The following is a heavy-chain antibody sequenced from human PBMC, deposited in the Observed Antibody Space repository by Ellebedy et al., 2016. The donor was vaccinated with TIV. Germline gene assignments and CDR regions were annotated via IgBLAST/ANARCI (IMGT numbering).Heavy chain of an antibody. CDR3: ARDSGTYCGGDCYNIDY. J-gene: IGHJ4*02. CDR2: IIAMYGIA. CDR1: GYTFSTYT. D-gene: IGHD2-21*02. Sequence: AASVKVSCKASGYTFSTYTISWVRQAPGQGLEWMGRIIAMYGIANNAQKFQGRVTINADKSTSTAYMELSSLRSEDTAVYYCARDSGTYCGGDCYNIDYWGQGTLVTVSS. V-gene: IGHV1-69*10.